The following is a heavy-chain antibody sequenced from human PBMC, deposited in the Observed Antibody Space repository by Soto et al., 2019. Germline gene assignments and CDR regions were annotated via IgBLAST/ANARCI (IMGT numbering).Heavy chain of an antibody. CDR1: GFTFSSYA. CDR2: TPYDGSNN. Sequence: ESGGGVVQPGRSLRLSCAASGFTFSSYAMHWVRQAPGKGLDWVAVTPYDGSNNYYADSVKGRFTISRDNSKNTLYLQMNSLRAEDTAVYYCAKAHRVGATLGYFDSWGQGTLVTVSS. CDR3: AKAHRVGATLGYFDS. D-gene: IGHD1-26*01. V-gene: IGHV3-30*18. J-gene: IGHJ4*02.